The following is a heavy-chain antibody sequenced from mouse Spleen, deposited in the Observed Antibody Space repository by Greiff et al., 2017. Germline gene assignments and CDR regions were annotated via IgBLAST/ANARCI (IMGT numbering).Heavy chain of an antibody. CDR2: IYPGSGNT. J-gene: IGHJ1*01. V-gene: IGHV1-76*01. Sequence: VQLQQSGAELVRPGASVKLSCKASGYTFTDYYINWVKQRPGQGLEWIARIYPGSGNTYYNEKFKGKATLTAEKSSSTAYMQLSSLTSEDSAVYFCARRLRHWYFDVWGAGTTVTVSS. CDR1: GYTFTDYY. CDR3: ARRLRHWYFDV. D-gene: IGHD2-4*01.